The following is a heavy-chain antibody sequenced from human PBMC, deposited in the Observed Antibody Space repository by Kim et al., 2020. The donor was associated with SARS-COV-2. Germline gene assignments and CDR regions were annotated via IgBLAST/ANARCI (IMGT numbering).Heavy chain of an antibody. Sequence: YAVSVKSRITINPDTSKNQFSLQLNSVTPEDTAVYYCARSPLWQWDYFDYWGQGTLVTVSS. D-gene: IGHD6-19*01. J-gene: IGHJ4*02. V-gene: IGHV6-1*01. CDR3: ARSPLWQWDYFDY.